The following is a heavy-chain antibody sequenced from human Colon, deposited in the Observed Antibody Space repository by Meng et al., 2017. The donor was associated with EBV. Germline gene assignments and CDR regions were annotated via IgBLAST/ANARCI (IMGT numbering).Heavy chain of an antibody. CDR3: ARNGDYNPGLY. CDR1: GDSISNNC. CDR2: IYHSGTT. J-gene: IGHJ4*02. Sequence: QVQVQEWGPGLVNPPGTLSLPCAVSGDSISNNCWSWGRQPPGKGLEWIGEIYHSGTTNYNPSLRSRVTISVDKSKNQFSLQLTSVTAADTAVYYCARNGDYNPGLYWGQGTLVTVSS. D-gene: IGHD4-17*01. V-gene: IGHV4-4*03.